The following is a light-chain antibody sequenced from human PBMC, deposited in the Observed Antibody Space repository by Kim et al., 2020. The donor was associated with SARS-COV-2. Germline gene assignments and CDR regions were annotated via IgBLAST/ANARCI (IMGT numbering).Light chain of an antibody. CDR1: QTVNNY. CDR2: GAS. J-gene: IGKJ4*01. CDR3: QQYAGSPLSAT. V-gene: IGKV3-20*01. Sequence: PGEKATRSCRASQTVNNYLAWYQQKPGQAPRLLIYGASSRATGIPDRFSGSVSGTDFTLTISRLEPEDFAVFYCQQYAGSPLSATFGGGTKVDIK.